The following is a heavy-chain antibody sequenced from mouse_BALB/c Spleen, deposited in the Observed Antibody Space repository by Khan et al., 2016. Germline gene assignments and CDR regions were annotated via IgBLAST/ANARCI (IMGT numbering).Heavy chain of an antibody. CDR2: ITSGSSAI. CDR1: GFTFSSFG. J-gene: IGHJ2*02. V-gene: IGHV5-17*02. Sequence: EVQLVESGGGLVQPGGSRKLSCAASGFTFSSFGMHWVRQAPEKGLEWVAFITSGSSAIYYADTVKGRFTVSRDNPKNTLFLQMTSLRSEDTAMYYCGRGDYWGQGTSLTVSS. CDR3: GRGDY.